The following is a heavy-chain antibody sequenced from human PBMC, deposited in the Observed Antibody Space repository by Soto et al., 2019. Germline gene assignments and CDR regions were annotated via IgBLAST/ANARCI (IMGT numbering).Heavy chain of an antibody. CDR2: INAGNGNT. D-gene: IGHD3-16*01. CDR1: GYTFTNYA. J-gene: IGHJ4*02. Sequence: QVQLVQSGAEEKKPGASVKVSCKASGYTFTNYAMHWVRQAPGQRLEWMGWINAGNGNTKYSQKFQGRVTITSDTSASTAYMELSSLRSEDTAVYYCARAVGGPTSNLDSWGQGTLVTVSS. V-gene: IGHV1-3*05. CDR3: ARAVGGPTSNLDS.